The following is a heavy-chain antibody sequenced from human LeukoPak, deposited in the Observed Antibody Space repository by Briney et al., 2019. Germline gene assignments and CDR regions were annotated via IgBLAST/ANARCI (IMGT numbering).Heavy chain of an antibody. CDR1: GFTFSSYA. D-gene: IGHD3-22*01. V-gene: IGHV3-30*04. J-gene: IGHJ4*02. CDR3: ASPTYYYDSSGYYSNDY. Sequence: PGGSLRLSCAASGFTFSSYAMHWVRQAPGKGLEWVAVISYDGSNKYYADSVKGRFTISRDNSKNTLYLQMNSLRAEDTAVYYCASPTYYYDSSGYYSNDYWGQGTLVTVSS. CDR2: ISYDGSNK.